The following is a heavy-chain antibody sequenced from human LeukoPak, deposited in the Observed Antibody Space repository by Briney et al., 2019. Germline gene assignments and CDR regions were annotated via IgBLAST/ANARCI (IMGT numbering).Heavy chain of an antibody. CDR1: AFIFNNTR. CDR2: MKSKSDGSTT. V-gene: IGHV3-15*01. J-gene: IGHJ4*02. CDR3: AKDAITFGGVIVYDY. D-gene: IGHD3-16*02. Sequence: PGGCLRLSCAASAFIFNNTRMSWVRQAPGRGLEWVGRMKSKSDGSTTHYGAPVKGRFTISRDDSKNMLYMQMNSLRAEDTAAYYCAKDAITFGGVIVYDYWGQGTLVTVPS.